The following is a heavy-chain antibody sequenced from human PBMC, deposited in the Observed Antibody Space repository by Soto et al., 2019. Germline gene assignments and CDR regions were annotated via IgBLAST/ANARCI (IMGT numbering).Heavy chain of an antibody. V-gene: IGHV4-34*01. CDR3: ARAPLYYDFWSGPNGWFDP. CDR1: GGSFRGYD. J-gene: IGHJ5*02. CDR2: INHSGST. Sequence: PCETLSLTWAVDGGSFRGYDGSWISKHPGKGLEWIGEINHSGSTNYNPSLKSRVTISVDTSKNQFSLKLSSVTAADTAVYYCARAPLYYDFWSGPNGWFDPWGQGTLVTAPQ. D-gene: IGHD3-3*01.